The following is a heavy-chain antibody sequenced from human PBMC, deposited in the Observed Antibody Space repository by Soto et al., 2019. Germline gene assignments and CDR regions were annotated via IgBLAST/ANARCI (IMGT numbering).Heavy chain of an antibody. Sequence: QVQLQESGPGLVKPSQTLSLTCTVSGGSISSGGYYWSWIRQHPGKGLEWIGYIYYSGSTYYNPSLKSRVTIPVDTSKNQFSLKLSSVTAADTAVYYCARTHNCYGTDDFDYWGQGTLVTVSS. CDR2: IYYSGST. D-gene: IGHD2-21*01. CDR1: GGSISSGGYY. CDR3: ARTHNCYGTDDFDY. V-gene: IGHV4-31*03. J-gene: IGHJ4*02.